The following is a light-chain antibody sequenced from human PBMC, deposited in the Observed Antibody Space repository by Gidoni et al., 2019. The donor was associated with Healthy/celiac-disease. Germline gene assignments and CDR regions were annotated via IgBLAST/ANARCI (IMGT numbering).Light chain of an antibody. J-gene: IGLJ2*01. Sequence: QSALTQPRSVSGSPGQSVTISCTGTSCDVGGYNYVSWYQQHPGKAPKLMIYDVSKRPSGVPDRFSGSKSGNTASLTISGLQAEDEADYYCCSYAGSYTLLVFGGGTKLTVL. V-gene: IGLV2-11*01. CDR2: DVS. CDR1: SCDVGGYNY. CDR3: CSYAGSYTLLV.